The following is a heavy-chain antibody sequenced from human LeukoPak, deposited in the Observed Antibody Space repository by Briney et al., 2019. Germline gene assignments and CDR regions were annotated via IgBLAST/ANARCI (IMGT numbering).Heavy chain of an antibody. J-gene: IGHJ4*02. CDR2: IHYTGTT. CDR1: GASTSSDY. Sequence: SETLSLTCTVSGASTSSDYWNWIRQPPGKGLEWIGYIHYTGTTNYNPSLKSRVTISVDTSKNQFSLKLSSVTAADTAVYYCASSGTMVHDWGQGTLVTVSS. D-gene: IGHD3-10*01. V-gene: IGHV4-59*01. CDR3: ASSGTMVHD.